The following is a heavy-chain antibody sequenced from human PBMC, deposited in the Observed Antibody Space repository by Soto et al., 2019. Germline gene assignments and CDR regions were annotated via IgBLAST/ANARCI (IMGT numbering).Heavy chain of an antibody. J-gene: IGHJ4*02. CDR1: GGTFSSYA. Sequence: QVQLVQAGAEVKKPGSSVKVSCKASGGTFSSYAISWVRQAPGQGLEWMGGIIPIFGTADYAQKFQGRVTITADDSTSTAYRELSSLRSEDTAVYYCASHYDTGGYYYRGLNYWGQGTLVTVSS. V-gene: IGHV1-69*12. D-gene: IGHD3-22*01. CDR3: ASHYDTGGYYYRGLNY. CDR2: IIPIFGTA.